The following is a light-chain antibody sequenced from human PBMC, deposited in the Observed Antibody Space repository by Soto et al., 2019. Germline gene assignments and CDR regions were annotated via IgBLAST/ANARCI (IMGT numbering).Light chain of an antibody. Sequence: QSVLTQPPSASGTPGQRVTISCSGSSSNIGSNTVHWYQQLPGTTPKLLIYSNNQRPSGVPDRFSGSKSGTSASLAISGLQSEDEADYYCAAWDVSLNGVVFGGGTKLNVL. CDR3: AAWDVSLNGVV. CDR1: SSNIGSNT. V-gene: IGLV1-44*01. J-gene: IGLJ2*01. CDR2: SNN.